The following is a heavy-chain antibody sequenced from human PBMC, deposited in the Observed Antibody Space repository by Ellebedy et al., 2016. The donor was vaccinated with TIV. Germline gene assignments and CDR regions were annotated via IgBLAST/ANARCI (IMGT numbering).Heavy chain of an antibody. Sequence: PGGSLRLSCTASGFTFGDYAMSWFRQAPGKGLEWVGFIRSKAYGGTTEYAASVKGRFTISRDDSKSIAYLQMNSLKTEDTAVYYCTRDKIVGATLAFDYWGQGTLVTVSS. CDR2: IRSKAYGGTT. CDR1: GFTFGDYA. J-gene: IGHJ4*02. CDR3: TRDKIVGATLAFDY. V-gene: IGHV3-49*03. D-gene: IGHD1-26*01.